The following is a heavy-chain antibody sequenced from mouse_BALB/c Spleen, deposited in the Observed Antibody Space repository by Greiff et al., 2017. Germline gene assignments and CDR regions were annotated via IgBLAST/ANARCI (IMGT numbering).Heavy chain of an antibody. J-gene: IGHJ3*01. CDR1: GFSLSTSGMG. V-gene: IGHV8-8*01. CDR2: IWWDDDK. CDR3: ARGHYYGTPLFAY. Sequence: QVTLKVSGPGILQPSQTLSLTCSFSGFSLSTSGMGVGWIRQPSGKGLEWLAHIWWDDDKRYNPALKSRLTISKDTSSNQVFLKIASVDTADTATYYCARGHYYGTPLFAYWGQGTLVTVSA. D-gene: IGHD1-1*01.